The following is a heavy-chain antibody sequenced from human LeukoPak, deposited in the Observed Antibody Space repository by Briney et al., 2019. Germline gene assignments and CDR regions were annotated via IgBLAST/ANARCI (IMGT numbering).Heavy chain of an antibody. CDR2: IYYSGST. Sequence: PSETLSLTCTVSGGSISSYYWGWIRQPPGKGLEWIGYIYYSGSTNYNPSLKSRVTISVDTSKNQFSLKLSSVTAADTAVYYCARDRTTVTTLEWYFDLWGRGTLVTVSS. D-gene: IGHD4-17*01. CDR3: ARDRTTVTTLEWYFDL. CDR1: GGSISSYY. V-gene: IGHV4-59*01. J-gene: IGHJ2*01.